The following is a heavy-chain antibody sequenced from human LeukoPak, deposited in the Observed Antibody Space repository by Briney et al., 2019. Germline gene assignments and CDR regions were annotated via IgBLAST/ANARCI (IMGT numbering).Heavy chain of an antibody. CDR2: ITGSGGNT. D-gene: IGHD3-10*01. CDR3: AKSHYYGDWYFDL. CDR1: GFTFSSYA. Sequence: GGSLRLSCAASGFTFSSYAMSWVRQAPGKGLEWVSSITGSGGNTYYAVSVKGRFTISRYNSKNTLYLQMNSLRAEDTAVYYCAKSHYYGDWYFDLWGRGTLVTVS. V-gene: IGHV3-23*01. J-gene: IGHJ2*01.